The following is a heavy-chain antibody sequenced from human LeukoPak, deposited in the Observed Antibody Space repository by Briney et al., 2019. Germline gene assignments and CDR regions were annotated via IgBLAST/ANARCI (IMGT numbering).Heavy chain of an antibody. Sequence: GGSLRLSCAASGFTLSTNWMHWVRQAPGKGLVWLSRINGDGSSTSYADSLKGRFTISRDNAKNTLYLQMNSLRAEDRAVYYCARGSSSGWPDYFDYWDQGTLVTVSS. CDR2: INGDGSST. CDR3: ARGSSSGWPDYFDY. V-gene: IGHV3-74*01. J-gene: IGHJ4*02. D-gene: IGHD6-19*01. CDR1: GFTLSTNW.